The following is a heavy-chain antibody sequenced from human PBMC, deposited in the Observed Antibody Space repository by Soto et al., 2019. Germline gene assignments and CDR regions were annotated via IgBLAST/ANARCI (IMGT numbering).Heavy chain of an antibody. CDR3: ARGGCSGGSCPFDY. V-gene: IGHV1-2*04. CDR2: INPYSGGT. Sequence: QVPLVQSGAEVKKPGASVKVSCKASGYTFTGYYMHWVRQAPGQGLEWMGWINPYSGGTNYAQKLQGWVTMSRDTSITTAYMELSRLRSEATAVYYCARGGCSGGSCPFDYWGQGTLVTVSS. J-gene: IGHJ4*02. D-gene: IGHD2-15*01. CDR1: GYTFTGYY.